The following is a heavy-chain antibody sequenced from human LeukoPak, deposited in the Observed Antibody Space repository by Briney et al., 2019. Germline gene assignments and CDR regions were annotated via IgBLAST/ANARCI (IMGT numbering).Heavy chain of an antibody. CDR1: GFTFSSYA. D-gene: IGHD6-13*01. CDR3: ASRHPDLAGP. Sequence: GGSLRFSCAASGFTFSSYAMQWVRQAPGKGQEGVAVISYDGSNKYYADSVKGWFTISRDNSKNTLYVQMNSLRAEDTAVYYCASRHPDLAGPWGQGTLVTVSS. J-gene: IGHJ4*01. V-gene: IGHV3-30*04. CDR2: ISYDGSNK.